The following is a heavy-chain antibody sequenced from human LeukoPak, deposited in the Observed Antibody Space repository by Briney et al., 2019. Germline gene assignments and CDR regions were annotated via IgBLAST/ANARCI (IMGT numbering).Heavy chain of an antibody. CDR1: GHTFTSYG. D-gene: IGHD1-1*01. CDR3: ARDWNDEEFDY. CDR2: ISAYNGNT. J-gene: IGHJ4*02. V-gene: IGHV1-18*01. Sequence: GASVKVSCKASGHTFTSYGISWVRQAPGQGLEWMGWISAYNGNTNYAQKLQGRVTTTTDTSTSTAYMELRSLRSDVTAVYYCARDWNDEEFDYWGQGTLVTVSS.